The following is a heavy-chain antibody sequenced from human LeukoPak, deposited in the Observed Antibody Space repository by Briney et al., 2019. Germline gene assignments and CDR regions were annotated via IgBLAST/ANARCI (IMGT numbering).Heavy chain of an antibody. CDR1: GFTFDDYA. D-gene: IGHD4-17*01. Sequence: GGSLRLSCAASGFTFDDYAMHWVRQAPGKGLEWVAVISYDGSNKYYADSVKGRFTISRDNSKNTLYLQMNSLRAEDTAVYYCARDRRRGDYFVEGNFDLWGRGTLVTVSS. CDR2: ISYDGSNK. J-gene: IGHJ2*01. V-gene: IGHV3-30-3*01. CDR3: ARDRRRGDYFVEGNFDL.